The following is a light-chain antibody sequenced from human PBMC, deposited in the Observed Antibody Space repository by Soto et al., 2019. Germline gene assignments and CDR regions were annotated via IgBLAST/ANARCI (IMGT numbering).Light chain of an antibody. Sequence: DILMTQSPSSVSASVGDSVIITCRASQGVSSWLAWYQHKPGTAPKLLIYAASTLQSGVPSRFSGSGSGTDFSLTISSLQPEDSATYYCQQAITFPLTFGGGTKVEI. V-gene: IGKV1-12*01. CDR1: QGVSSW. CDR3: QQAITFPLT. CDR2: AAS. J-gene: IGKJ4*01.